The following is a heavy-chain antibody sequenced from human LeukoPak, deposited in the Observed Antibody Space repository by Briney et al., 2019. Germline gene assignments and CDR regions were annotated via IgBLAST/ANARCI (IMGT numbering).Heavy chain of an antibody. J-gene: IGHJ4*02. CDR1: GFTFSSSW. V-gene: IGHV3-7*01. CDR2: INPEGSQT. Sequence: GESLRLSCAASGFTFSSSWMNWVRQAPGKGLQWVGNINPEGSQTRFVDSVMGRFTMSKDNAKNSLYLQMNSPRVEDTAVFYCAAWTDRGYNFWGQGTVVTVSS. CDR3: AAWTDRGYNF. D-gene: IGHD5-24*01.